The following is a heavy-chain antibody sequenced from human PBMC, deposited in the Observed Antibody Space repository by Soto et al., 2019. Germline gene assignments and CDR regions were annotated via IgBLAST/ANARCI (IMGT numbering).Heavy chain of an antibody. CDR3: ARLGLTMVRGVSLVFSYYYMDG. J-gene: IGHJ6*03. CDR2: INHSGST. CDR1: GGSFSGYY. D-gene: IGHD3-10*01. V-gene: IGHV4-34*01. Sequence: QVQLQQWGAGLLKPSETLSLTCAVYGGSFSGYYWSWIRQPPGKGLEWLGEINHSGSTNYNPSLKRRVTISVDTYKHQFSRKLSSVTAADTAVYYCARLGLTMVRGVSLVFSYYYMDGWGKGTTVTVSS.